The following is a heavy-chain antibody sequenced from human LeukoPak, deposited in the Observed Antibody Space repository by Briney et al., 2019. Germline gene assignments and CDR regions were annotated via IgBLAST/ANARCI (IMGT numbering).Heavy chain of an antibody. D-gene: IGHD5-18*01. CDR3: ATYGYSRYYFDY. V-gene: IGHV1-2*02. J-gene: IGHJ4*02. Sequence: ASVTVSCKASGYTFTAYYLHWVRQAPGQGLEWMGWIDPNSGDTTSAQKFQGRITMTRDTSISTAYMELSRLGSDDTAVYYCATYGYSRYYFDYWGQGTLVTVSS. CDR2: IDPNSGDT. CDR1: GYTFTAYY.